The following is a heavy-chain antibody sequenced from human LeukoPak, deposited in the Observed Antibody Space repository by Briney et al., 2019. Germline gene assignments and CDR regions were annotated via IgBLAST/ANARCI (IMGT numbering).Heavy chain of an antibody. CDR2: INHSGST. D-gene: IGHD3-9*01. V-gene: IGHV4-34*01. CDR3: ARAGLRYFDWKHYFDY. CDR1: GGSFSGYY. Sequence: PSETLSLTCAVYGGSFSGYYWSWIRQPPGKGLEWIGEINHSGSTNYNPSLKSRVTISVDTSKNQFSLKLSSVTAADTAVYYCARAGLRYFDWKHYFDYWGQGTLVIVSS. J-gene: IGHJ4*02.